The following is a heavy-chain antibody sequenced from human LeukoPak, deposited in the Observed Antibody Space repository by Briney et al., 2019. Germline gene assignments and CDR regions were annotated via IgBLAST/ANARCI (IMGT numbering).Heavy chain of an antibody. V-gene: IGHV1-8*01. Sequence: ASVKVSCKASGYTFTSYDINWVRQATGQGLEWMGWMNPNSGNTGYAQKFQGRVTMTRNTSISTAYMELSNLRSEDTAVYYCARGRRSLTTIVVVITYYFGYWGQGTLVTVSS. J-gene: IGHJ4*02. CDR3: ARGRRSLTTIVVVITYYFGY. CDR1: GYTFTSYD. CDR2: MNPNSGNT. D-gene: IGHD3-22*01.